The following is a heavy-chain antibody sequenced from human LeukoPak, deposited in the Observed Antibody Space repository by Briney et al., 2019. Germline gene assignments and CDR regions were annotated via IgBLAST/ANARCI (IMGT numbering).Heavy chain of an antibody. CDR2: ISTSGSTI. CDR1: RLSISDYY. J-gene: IGHJ4*02. D-gene: IGHD3-9*01. CDR3: ARELSAFDILTGPWDY. Sequence: GGSLRLSCAASRLSISDYYMSWIRQAPGKGLEWISYISTSGSTIYYADSVKGRFTVSRDNANDSLYLQMDSLRAGDTAIYYCARELSAFDILTGPWDYWGQGILVTVSS. V-gene: IGHV3-11*04.